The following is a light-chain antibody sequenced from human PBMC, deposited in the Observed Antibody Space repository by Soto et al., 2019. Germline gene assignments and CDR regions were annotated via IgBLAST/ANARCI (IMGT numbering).Light chain of an antibody. CDR2: DAS. CDR3: HQYNSYLYT. J-gene: IGKJ2*01. CDR1: QSISSW. V-gene: IGKV1-5*01. Sequence: DIQMTQSPSTLSASVGDRVTITCRASQSISSWLAWYQQKPGKAPKLLIYDASSLESGVPSRFSGSGSGTVFTLTISSLQPDDFATYYCHQYNSYLYTFGQGTKLEI.